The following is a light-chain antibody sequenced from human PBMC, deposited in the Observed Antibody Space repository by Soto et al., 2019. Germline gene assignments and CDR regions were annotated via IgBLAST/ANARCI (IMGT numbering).Light chain of an antibody. CDR3: QSYHTSLTGV. CDR2: ANN. CDR1: SSTIGAGYD. Sequence: QSALTQPPSVSGTPGQTVTISCTGSSSTIGAGYDVHWYQQFPGTAPKLLVFANNNRPAGVPDRFSGSKSGTSASLAITGLQAEDEATYYCQSYHTSLTGVFGTGTKVTV. J-gene: IGLJ1*01. V-gene: IGLV1-40*01.